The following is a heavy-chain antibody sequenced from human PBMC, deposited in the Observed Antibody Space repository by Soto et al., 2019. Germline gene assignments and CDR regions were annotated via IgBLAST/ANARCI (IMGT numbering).Heavy chain of an antibody. CDR2: IYYSGST. CDR1: GGSISSSSYY. J-gene: IGHJ4*02. D-gene: IGHD3-3*01. V-gene: IGHV4-39*01. Sequence: QLQLQESGPGLVKPSETLSLTCTVSGGSISSSSYYWGWIRQPPGKGLEWIGSIYYSGSTYYNPSLKSRVTISVDTSKNQFSLKLSSVTAADTAVYYCARHYDFSDYFDYWGQGTLVTVSS. CDR3: ARHYDFSDYFDY.